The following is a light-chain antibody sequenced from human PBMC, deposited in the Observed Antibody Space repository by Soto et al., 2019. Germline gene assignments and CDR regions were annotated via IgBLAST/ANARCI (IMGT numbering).Light chain of an antibody. CDR3: QEYNNYWP. CDR2: TAS. CDR1: QTISRW. J-gene: IGKJ1*01. Sequence: MNKSLFAVSVKEGDTVTITFRATQTISRWLAWYQQKPGKAPRLLIYTASTLESGVPSRFSASGSGTEFTLTISSLHPDDFATYYCQEYNNYWPFGQGTIV. V-gene: IGKV1-5*01.